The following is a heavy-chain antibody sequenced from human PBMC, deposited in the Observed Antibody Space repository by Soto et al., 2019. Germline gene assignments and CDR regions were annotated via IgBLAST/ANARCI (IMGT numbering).Heavy chain of an antibody. CDR3: ARDRSPYDSSPFDP. V-gene: IGHV1-18*01. J-gene: IGHJ5*02. Sequence: ASVKVSCKASGYTFYTYGINWVRQAPGQGLEWMGWFSTNNCKTNYAQIFQDRVSMTTDISTRTAYLELRSLRSDDTAVYYCARDRSPYDSSPFDPWGQGTLVTSPQ. CDR2: FSTNNCKT. CDR1: GYTFYTYG. D-gene: IGHD3-22*01.